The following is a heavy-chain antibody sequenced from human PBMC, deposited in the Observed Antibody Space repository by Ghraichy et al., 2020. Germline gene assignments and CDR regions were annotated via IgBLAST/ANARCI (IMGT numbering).Heavy chain of an antibody. D-gene: IGHD6-6*01. CDR1: GYTFGNYW. Sequence: GESLNISCKGSGYTFGNYWITWVRQVSGKGLEWLGRIDPSDASNDYSPSLHGHVTLSVDKSINTVFLHLTSLKASDSAIYFCARHLRPRNAFNIWGHGTIVTVSS. CDR3: ARHLRPRNAFNI. CDR2: IDPSDASN. J-gene: IGHJ3*02. V-gene: IGHV5-10-1*01.